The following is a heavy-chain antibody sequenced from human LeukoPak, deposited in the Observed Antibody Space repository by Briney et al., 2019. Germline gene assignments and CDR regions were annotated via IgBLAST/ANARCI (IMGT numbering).Heavy chain of an antibody. D-gene: IGHD6-13*01. Sequence: GRSLRLSCAASGFTFSSYGMHWVRQAPGKGLEWVAVISYDGSNKYYADSVKGRFTISRDNSKNTLYLQMNSLRAEGTAVYYCAKGGYSSSWYGVSGYWGQGTLVTVSS. CDR3: AKGGYSSSWYGVSGY. J-gene: IGHJ4*02. V-gene: IGHV3-30*18. CDR2: ISYDGSNK. CDR1: GFTFSSYG.